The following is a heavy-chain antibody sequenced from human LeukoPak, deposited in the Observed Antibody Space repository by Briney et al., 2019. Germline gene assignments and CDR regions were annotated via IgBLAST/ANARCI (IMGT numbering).Heavy chain of an antibody. CDR2: ISGSGGST. J-gene: IGHJ4*01. CDR1: GFTFSSYG. V-gene: IGHV3-23*01. D-gene: IGHD2-8*01. Sequence: AGGSLRLSCAASGFTFSSYGMHWVRQAPGKGLEWVSAISGSGGSTYYADSVKGRFTISRDNSKNTLYLQMNSLRPDDTALYYCSTDPRLLIYWGHGTLVTVSS. CDR3: STDPRLLIY.